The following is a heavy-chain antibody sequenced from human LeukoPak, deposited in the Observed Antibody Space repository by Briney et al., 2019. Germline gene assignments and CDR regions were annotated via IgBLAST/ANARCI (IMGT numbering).Heavy chain of an antibody. D-gene: IGHD3-9*01. Sequence: SETLSLTCAVYGGSFSGYYWSWIRQPPGKGLEWIGEINHSGSTNYNPSLKSRVTISVDTSKNQFSLKLSSVTAADTAVYYCARGSILTGYYHSDAFDIWGQGTMVTVSS. CDR1: GGSFSGYY. J-gene: IGHJ3*02. CDR3: ARGSILTGYYHSDAFDI. V-gene: IGHV4-34*01. CDR2: INHSGST.